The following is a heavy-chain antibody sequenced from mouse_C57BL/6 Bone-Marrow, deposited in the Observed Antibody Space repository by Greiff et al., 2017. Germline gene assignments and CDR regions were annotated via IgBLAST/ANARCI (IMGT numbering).Heavy chain of an antibody. D-gene: IGHD1-1*01. J-gene: IGHJ1*03. CDR2: ISNLAYSI. CDR1: GFTFSDYG. V-gene: IGHV5-15*01. Sequence: EVKLMESGGGLVQPGGSLKLSCAASGFTFSDYGMAWVRQAPRKGPEWVAFISNLAYSIYYADTVTGRFTISRENAKNTLYLEMSSLRSEDTAMYYCARHGNYYGSSYWYFDVWGTGTTVTVSS. CDR3: ARHGNYYGSSYWYFDV.